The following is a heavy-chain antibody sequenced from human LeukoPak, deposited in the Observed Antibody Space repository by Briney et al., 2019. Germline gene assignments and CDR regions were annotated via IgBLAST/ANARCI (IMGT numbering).Heavy chain of an antibody. CDR2: ISGNGGST. D-gene: IGHD6-19*01. Sequence: GGSLRLSCAASGLTFSSYAMGWVRQAPGKGLEWVSAISGNGGSTYYADSVEGRFTISRDNSKNTLYLEMNSLRAEDTAVYYCAKGGPVAADPRYFQHWGQGTLVTVSS. CDR1: GLTFSSYA. V-gene: IGHV3-23*01. CDR3: AKGGPVAADPRYFQH. J-gene: IGHJ1*01.